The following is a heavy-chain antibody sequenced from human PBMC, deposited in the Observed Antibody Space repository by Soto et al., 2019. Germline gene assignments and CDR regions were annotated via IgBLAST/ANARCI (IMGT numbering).Heavy chain of an antibody. J-gene: IGHJ6*02. Sequence: TLSLTCTVSGGSIISGGYYWSWIRQHPGKYQEWIGYIYYSGSTYYNPSLESRVTISVDTSKNQFSLKLSSVTAADTAVYYCARDNLWRFGELFHYGMDVWGQGTTVTVSS. CDR1: GGSIISGGYY. D-gene: IGHD3-10*01. CDR3: ARDNLWRFGELFHYGMDV. V-gene: IGHV4-31*03. CDR2: IYYSGST.